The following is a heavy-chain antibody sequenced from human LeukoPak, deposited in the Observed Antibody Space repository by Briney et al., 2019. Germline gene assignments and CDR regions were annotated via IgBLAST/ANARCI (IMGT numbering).Heavy chain of an antibody. CDR3: AREGWCSSTSCYYDYYYYGMDV. Sequence: PGGSLRLSCAASGFTFSSYDMHWVRQATGKGLEWVSAIGTAGDTYYPGSVKGRFTISRENAKNSLYLQMNSLRAGDTAVYYCAREGWCSSTSCYYDYYYYGMDVWGQGTTVTVSS. V-gene: IGHV3-13*01. CDR2: IGTAGDT. CDR1: GFTFSSYD. J-gene: IGHJ6*02. D-gene: IGHD2-2*01.